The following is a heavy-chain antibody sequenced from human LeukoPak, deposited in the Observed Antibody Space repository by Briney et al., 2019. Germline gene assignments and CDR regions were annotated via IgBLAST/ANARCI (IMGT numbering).Heavy chain of an antibody. V-gene: IGHV1-69*13. CDR1: GGTFSSYA. Sequence: SVKVSCKASGGTFSSYAISWVRQAPGQGLEWMGGIIPNSGTTNYTQRFQGRVTIIADESTSTAYMELNSLISEDTAVYYCARSTPIVRYCSGGGCNEAGYYYYGMDVWGQGTTVTVSS. J-gene: IGHJ6*02. CDR3: ARSTPIVRYCSGGGCNEAGYYYYGMDV. D-gene: IGHD2-15*01. CDR2: IIPNSGTT.